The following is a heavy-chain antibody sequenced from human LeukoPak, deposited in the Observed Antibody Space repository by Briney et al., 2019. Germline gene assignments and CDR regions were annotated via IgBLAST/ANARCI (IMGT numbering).Heavy chain of an antibody. Sequence: PGGSLRLSCATSGFTFSSSWMSWVRQAPGKGLECVANIKEDGREKYYVDSVKGRFTISRDNAKNSLYLQMNSLRAEDTAVDYCARDAYCDYNDYWGKETLVTVSS. D-gene: IGHD1-26*01. CDR1: GFTFSSSW. V-gene: IGHV3-7*01. CDR3: ARDAYCDYNDY. J-gene: IGHJ4*02. CDR2: IKEDGREK.